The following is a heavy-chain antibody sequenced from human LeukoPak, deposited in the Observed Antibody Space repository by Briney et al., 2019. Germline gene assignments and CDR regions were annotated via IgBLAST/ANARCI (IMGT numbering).Heavy chain of an antibody. D-gene: IGHD2-2*01. CDR1: GYTFTSYG. J-gene: IGHJ4*02. V-gene: IGHV1-18*04. CDR3: ARGPSTKYQLLSDY. CDR2: ISAYNGNT. Sequence: ASVKVTCKASGYTFTSYGISWVRQAPGQGLEWMGWISAYNGNTNYAQKLQGRVTMTTDTSTSTAYMELRSLRSDDTAVYYCARGPSTKYQLLSDYWGQGTLVTVSS.